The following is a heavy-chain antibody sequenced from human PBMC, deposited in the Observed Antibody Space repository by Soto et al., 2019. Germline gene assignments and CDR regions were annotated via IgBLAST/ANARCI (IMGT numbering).Heavy chain of an antibody. J-gene: IGHJ6*02. CDR3: ARALIQLWPHYYYGMDV. Sequence: PSETLSLTCTVSGGSISSGDYYWSWIRQPPGKGREWIGYIYYSGTAYYNPSLKSRVTISVDTSKNQFSLKVSSVTAADTAVYYCARALIQLWPHYYYGMDVWGQGTTVTVSS. CDR1: GGSISSGDYY. CDR2: IYYSGTA. V-gene: IGHV4-30-4*01. D-gene: IGHD5-18*01.